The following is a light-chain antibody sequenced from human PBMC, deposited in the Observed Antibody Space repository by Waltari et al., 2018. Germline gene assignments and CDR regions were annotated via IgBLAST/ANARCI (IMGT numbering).Light chain of an antibody. CDR1: GSNIGAGYA. J-gene: IGLJ3*02. CDR3: QSYDTSLSVV. CDR2: GST. V-gene: IGLV1-40*01. Sequence: QSVLTQPPSVSGAPGQRVTISCTGSGSNIGAGYAVHWSQQLPRAAPKLLIYGSTSRPLGVPDRLFGSTSGTSASLAITGLQAEDEADYYCQSYDTSLSVVFGGGTKLTVL.